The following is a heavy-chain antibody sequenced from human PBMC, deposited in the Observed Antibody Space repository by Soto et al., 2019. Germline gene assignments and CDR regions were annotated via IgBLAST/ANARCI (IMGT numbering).Heavy chain of an antibody. CDR1: GFTFSSYA. D-gene: IGHD2-2*01. Sequence: GGSLRLSCAASGFTFSSYAMHWVRQAPGKGLEWVTVMSYDGSNKYYADSVKGRFTISRDNSKNTLYLQMNSLRAEDTAVYYCAKAPSIVPLGPHDYWAREPWSPSPQ. J-gene: IGHJ4*02. CDR3: AKAPSIVPLGPHDY. CDR2: MSYDGSNK. V-gene: IGHV3-30*18.